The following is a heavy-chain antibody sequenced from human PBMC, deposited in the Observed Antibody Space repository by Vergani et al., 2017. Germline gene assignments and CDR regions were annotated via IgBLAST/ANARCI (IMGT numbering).Heavy chain of an antibody. CDR2: ISYDGSNK. CDR1: GFTFSSYG. J-gene: IGHJ4*02. CDR3: AREERSNTSPFVGD. Sequence: VQLVESGGGVVQPGRSLRLSCAASGFTFSSYGMHWVRQAPGKGLEWVALISYDGSNKYYADSVKGRFTISRDNSKNTVYLQMNSLKAEDRATYYCAREERSNTSPFVGDWGQGTLVTV. V-gene: IGHV3-30*03. D-gene: IGHD2/OR15-2a*01.